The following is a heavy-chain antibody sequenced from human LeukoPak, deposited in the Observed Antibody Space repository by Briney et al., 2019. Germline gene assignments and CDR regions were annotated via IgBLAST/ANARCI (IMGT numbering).Heavy chain of an antibody. CDR1: GYTFTGKY. Sequence: ASVKVSCKASGYTFTGKYMHWVRQAPGQGLEWMGWINPKSGATKYGQKFQGRVTMTRDTSITTAYMELSRLRSDDTAVYHCAPLYDSSGYAFDYWGQGTLVTVSS. V-gene: IGHV1-2*02. J-gene: IGHJ4*02. CDR2: INPKSGAT. D-gene: IGHD3-22*01. CDR3: APLYDSSGYAFDY.